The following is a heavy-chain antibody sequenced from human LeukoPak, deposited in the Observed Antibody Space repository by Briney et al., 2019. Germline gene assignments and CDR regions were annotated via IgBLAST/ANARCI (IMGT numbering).Heavy chain of an antibody. Sequence: GGSLRLSCAVSVFTFRRYAMAWVRQAPGKGLEWVSAISDNGAGTYYADSVKGRFTISRDNSGNSLGLQMNGLRAEDTAVYFAGTTNGKVDPFDYWGQGTLVTVSS. J-gene: IGHJ4*02. CDR3: GTTNGKVDPFDY. D-gene: IGHD1/OR15-1a*01. CDR1: VFTFRRYA. CDR2: ISDNGAGT. V-gene: IGHV3-23*01.